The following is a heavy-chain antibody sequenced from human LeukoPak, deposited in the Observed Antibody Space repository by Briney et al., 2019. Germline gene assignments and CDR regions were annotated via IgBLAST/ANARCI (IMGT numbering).Heavy chain of an antibody. CDR3: ARVGSGSSHDY. CDR1: GGSISSYY. V-gene: IGHV4-59*01. J-gene: IGHJ4*02. Sequence: SETLSLPCTVSGGSISSYYWSWIRQPPGKGLEWIGYIYYSGSTNYNPSLKSRVTISVDTSKNKFSLKLSSVTAADTAVYYCARVGSGSSHDYWGQGTMVTVPS. CDR2: IYYSGST. D-gene: IGHD3-10*01.